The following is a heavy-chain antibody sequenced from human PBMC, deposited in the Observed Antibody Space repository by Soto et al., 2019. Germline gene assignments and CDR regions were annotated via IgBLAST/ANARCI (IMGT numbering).Heavy chain of an antibody. CDR1: GFTFSSYA. D-gene: IGHD2-15*01. Sequence: DVQLLESGGGLVQPGGSLRLSCAASGFTFSSYAMSWVRQAPGKGLEWVSGISDSDDTTYYADSVKGRFTISIDNSKNTLYLQRNSLRAGDTAVYSCAKHDRGGPSWFDYWGQGTLVTVSS. CDR2: ISDSDDTT. CDR3: AKHDRGGPSWFDY. V-gene: IGHV3-23*01. J-gene: IGHJ4*02.